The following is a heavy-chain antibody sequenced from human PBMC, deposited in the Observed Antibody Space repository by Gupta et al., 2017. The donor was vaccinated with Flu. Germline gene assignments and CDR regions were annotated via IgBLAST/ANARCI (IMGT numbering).Heavy chain of an antibody. CDR2: IDGGGNAR. CDR1: GFAFSHSP. J-gene: IGHJ4*02. CDR3: ATSLTLLDH. D-gene: IGHD2-21*02. Sequence: EVQFVESGGGLVQRGGSLRLSCAPSGFAFSHSPMNWVRQAPGKGLEWISYIDGGGNARYYADSVKGRFTVSRDNVESSLYLQMTGLRDEDSAMYYCATSLTLLDHWGQGTLVTVSS. V-gene: IGHV3-48*02.